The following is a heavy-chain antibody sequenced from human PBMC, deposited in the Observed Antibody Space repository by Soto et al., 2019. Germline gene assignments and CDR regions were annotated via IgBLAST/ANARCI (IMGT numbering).Heavy chain of an antibody. Sequence: QVPLVQSGAEVKKPGASVKVSCKASGYTFTSYGISWVRQAPGQGLEWMGWISAYNGNTNYAQKLQGRVTMTTDTSTSTAYMELRSLRSDDTAVNYCASGAKSGSFHPYYFDYWGQGTLVTVSS. CDR1: GYTFTSYG. D-gene: IGHD1-26*01. V-gene: IGHV1-18*01. CDR2: ISAYNGNT. J-gene: IGHJ4*02. CDR3: ASGAKSGSFHPYYFDY.